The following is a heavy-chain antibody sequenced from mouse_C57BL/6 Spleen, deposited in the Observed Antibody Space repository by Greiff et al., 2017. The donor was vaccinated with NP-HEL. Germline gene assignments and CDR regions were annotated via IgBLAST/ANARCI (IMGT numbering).Heavy chain of an antibody. CDR2: ISYDGSN. Sequence: EVKLVESGPGLVKPSQSLSLTCSVTGYSITSGYYWNWIRQFPGNKLEWMGYISYDGSNNYNPSLKNRISITRDTSKNQFFLKLNSVTTEDTATYYCARDRDYYGSSYGDYFDYWGQGTTLTVSS. CDR3: ARDRDYYGSSYGDYFDY. CDR1: GYSITSGYY. D-gene: IGHD1-1*01. V-gene: IGHV3-6*01. J-gene: IGHJ2*01.